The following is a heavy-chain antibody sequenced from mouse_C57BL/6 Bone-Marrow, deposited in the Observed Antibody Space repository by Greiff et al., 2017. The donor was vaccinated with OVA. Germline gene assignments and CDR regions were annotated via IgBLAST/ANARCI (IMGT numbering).Heavy chain of an antibody. CDR1: GYTFTSYW. CDR2: IDPSDSYT. CDR3: ARRPYRGYFDY. Sequence: QVQLQQPGAELVRPGTSVKLSCKASGYTFTSYWMHWVKQRPGQGLEWIGVIDPSDSYTNYNQKFKGKATLTVDTSSSTAYMQISSLTSEDSAVYYCARRPYRGYFDYWGQGTTLTGSS. J-gene: IGHJ2*01. D-gene: IGHD2-12*01. V-gene: IGHV1-59*01.